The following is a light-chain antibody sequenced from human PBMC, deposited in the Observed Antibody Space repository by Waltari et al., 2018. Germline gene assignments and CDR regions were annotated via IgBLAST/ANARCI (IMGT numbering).Light chain of an antibody. CDR2: DVS. J-gene: IGLJ2*01. V-gene: IGLV2-14*01. Sequence: QSALTQPASVSGSPGQSITIPCTGTSSDVGGYNYVSWYQQHPGKAPKLMIYDVSKRPSGVSNRFSGSKSGNTASLTISGLEAEDEADYYCSSYTSSSILFGGGTKLTVL. CDR3: SSYTSSSIL. CDR1: SSDVGGYNY.